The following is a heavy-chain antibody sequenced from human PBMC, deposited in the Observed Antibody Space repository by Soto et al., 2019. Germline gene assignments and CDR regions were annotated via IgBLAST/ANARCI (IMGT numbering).Heavy chain of an antibody. V-gene: IGHV3-13*05. D-gene: IGHD2-15*01. J-gene: IGHJ6*02. CDR1: GFTFSSYD. CDR3: ARGAYCSGGSCYRYYYYGMDV. Sequence: GSLRLSCAASGFTFSSYDMHWVRQATGKGLEWVSAIGTAGDPYYPGSVKGRFTISRENAKNSLYLQMNSLRAGDTAVYYCARGAYCSGGSCYRYYYYGMDVWGQGTTVTVSS. CDR2: IGTAGDP.